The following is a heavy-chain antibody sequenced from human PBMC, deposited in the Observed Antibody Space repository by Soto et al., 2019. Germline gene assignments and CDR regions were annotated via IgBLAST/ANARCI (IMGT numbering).Heavy chain of an antibody. J-gene: IGHJ4*02. CDR1: GGSINTGDYY. CDR2: INYRGTT. CDR3: ARDAPGAAPY. V-gene: IGHV4-31*03. Sequence: SSETLSLTCTVSGGSINTGDYYWNWIRQHPEKGLEWMGYINYRGTTFYSPSLKSRIIISVDTSKNQFSLKLSSVTAADTAVYYCARDAPGAAPYWGQGTLVTVSS. D-gene: IGHD6-13*01.